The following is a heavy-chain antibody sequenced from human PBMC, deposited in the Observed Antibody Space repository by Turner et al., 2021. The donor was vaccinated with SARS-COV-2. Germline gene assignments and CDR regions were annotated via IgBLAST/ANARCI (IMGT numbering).Heavy chain of an antibody. CDR1: GGSTSSSPCY. D-gene: IGHD3-10*01. J-gene: IGHJ5*02. CDR2: VYYSGST. Sequence: QLQLQESGPGLVKPSETLSLTCTVSGGSTSSSPCYWGWIRQPPGKGLEWIGSVYYSGSTYYNPSLKSRVTISVDTSKNQFSLKLSSVTAADTAVYYCARRSEGYYGSGSHWFDPWGQGTLVTVSS. V-gene: IGHV4-39*01. CDR3: ARRSEGYYGSGSHWFDP.